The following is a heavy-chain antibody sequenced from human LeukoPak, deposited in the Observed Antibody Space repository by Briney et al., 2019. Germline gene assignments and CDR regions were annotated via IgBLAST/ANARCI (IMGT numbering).Heavy chain of an antibody. Sequence: QPGGSLRLSCAASGFTVSSNYMSWVRQAPGKGLEWVSVIYSGGSTYYADSVKGRFTISRDNSKNTLYLQMNSLRAEDTAVYYCARDRPWLVRGAFDIWGQGTMVTVSS. CDR3: ARDRPWLVRGAFDI. V-gene: IGHV3-53*01. D-gene: IGHD6-19*01. J-gene: IGHJ3*02. CDR2: IYSGGST. CDR1: GFTVSSNY.